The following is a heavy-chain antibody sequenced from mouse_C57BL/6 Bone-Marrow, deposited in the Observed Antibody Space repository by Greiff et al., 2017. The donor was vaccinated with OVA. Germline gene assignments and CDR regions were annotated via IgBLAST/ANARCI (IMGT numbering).Heavy chain of an antibody. CDR1: GFTFSDYY. D-gene: IGHD2-2*01. CDR2: INYDGSST. V-gene: IGHV5-16*01. Sequence: EVQGVESEGGLVQPGSSMKLSCTASGFTFSDYYMAWVRQVPEKGLEWVANINYDGSSTYYLDSLKSRFIISRDNAKNIQYLQMSSLKSEDTATYYCARDKDGYDVGQTPAWFAYWGQGTLVTVSA. CDR3: ARDKDGYDVGQTPAWFAY. J-gene: IGHJ3*01.